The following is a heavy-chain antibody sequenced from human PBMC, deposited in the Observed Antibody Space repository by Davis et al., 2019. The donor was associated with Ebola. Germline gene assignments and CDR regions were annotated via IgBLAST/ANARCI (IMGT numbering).Heavy chain of an antibody. Sequence: PGGSLRLSCAASGFTFSSYSMNWVRQAPGKGLEWVSSISSSSSYIYYADSVKGRFTISRDNAKNSLYLQMNSLRAEDTAVYYCARDWTSSWYGYYYGMDVWGKGTTVTVSS. CDR1: GFTFSSYS. V-gene: IGHV3-21*04. D-gene: IGHD6-13*01. CDR3: ARDWTSSWYGYYYGMDV. J-gene: IGHJ6*04. CDR2: ISSSSSYI.